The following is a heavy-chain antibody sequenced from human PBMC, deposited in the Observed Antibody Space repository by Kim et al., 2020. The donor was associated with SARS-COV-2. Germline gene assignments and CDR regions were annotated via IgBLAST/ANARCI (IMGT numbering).Heavy chain of an antibody. CDR1: GGSFSGYY. J-gene: IGHJ6*01. Sequence: SQTLSLTCAVYGGSFSGYYWSWIRQPPGKGLEWIGEINHSGSTNYNPSLKSRVTISVDTSKNQFSLKLSSVTAADTAVYYCARLSSVRYFDWLRHGAYYY. CDR2: INHSGST. V-gene: IGHV4-34*01. CDR3: ARLSSVRYFDWLRHGAYYY. D-gene: IGHD3-9*01.